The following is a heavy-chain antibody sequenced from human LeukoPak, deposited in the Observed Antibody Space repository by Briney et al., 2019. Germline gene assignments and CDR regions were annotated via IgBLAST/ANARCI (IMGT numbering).Heavy chain of an antibody. J-gene: IGHJ4*02. V-gene: IGHV3-48*01. CDR3: VRVKGSYSDY. CDR2: ISSSGSAI. CDR1: GFPLSSYS. Sequence: PGGSRRLSCAASGFPLSSYSINWVRQAPGKGLEWVSYISSSGSAIYYVDSVKGRFTVSRDNAKNSLFLQMNSPRAEDTAVYYCVRVKGSYSDYWGQGALVTVSS. D-gene: IGHD2-15*01.